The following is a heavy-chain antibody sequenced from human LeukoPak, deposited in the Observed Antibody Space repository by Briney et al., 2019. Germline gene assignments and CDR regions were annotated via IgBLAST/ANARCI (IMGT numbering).Heavy chain of an antibody. CDR2: IYYSGST. D-gene: IGHD2-15*01. J-gene: IGHJ5*02. V-gene: IGHV4-31*03. Sequence: SETLSLTCTVSDGSISSGGYYWSWIRQHPGKGLEWIGYIYYSGSTSYNPSLQSRVTISVDTSKKQFSLKLSSVSAADTAVYYCASTKGYCTGGSCYPGSWGQGTLVTVSS. CDR1: DGSISSGGYY. CDR3: ASTKGYCTGGSCYPGS.